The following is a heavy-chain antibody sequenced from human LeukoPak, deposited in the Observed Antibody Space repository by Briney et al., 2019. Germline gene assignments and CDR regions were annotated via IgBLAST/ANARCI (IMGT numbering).Heavy chain of an antibody. V-gene: IGHV3-66*02. CDR3: ARETTGYYYGMDV. J-gene: IGHJ6*02. Sequence: GGSLRLSCAASGFTFSSNYMSWVRQAPGRGLEWVSVIYSGGSTYYADSAKGRFTISRDNSKNTLYLQMNSLRAEDTAVYYCARETTGYYYGMDVWGQGTTVTVSS. CDR2: IYSGGST. D-gene: IGHD1-14*01. CDR1: GFTFSSNY.